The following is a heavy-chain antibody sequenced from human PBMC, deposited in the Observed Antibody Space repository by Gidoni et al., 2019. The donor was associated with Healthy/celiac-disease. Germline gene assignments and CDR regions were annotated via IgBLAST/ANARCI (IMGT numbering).Heavy chain of an antibody. CDR3: ARVQVGELRPGYFDL. J-gene: IGHJ2*01. V-gene: IGHV4-38-2*02. D-gene: IGHD1-7*01. CDR1: GYSIRSVYY. CDR2: IYDSGST. Sequence: QVQLQASGPGLVKPSETLSLTCTVSGYSIRSVYYWGWIRQPPGKGLEWFGSIYDSGSTYYNPYLKSRVTISVDTSKTQFSLRMSSVTAADTDVYYCARVQVGELRPGYFDLWGRGTLVTVSS.